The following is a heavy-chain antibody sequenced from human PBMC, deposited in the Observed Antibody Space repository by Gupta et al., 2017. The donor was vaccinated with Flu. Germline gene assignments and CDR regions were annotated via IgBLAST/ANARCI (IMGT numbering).Heavy chain of an antibody. CDR2: IKNKASGYTK. V-gene: IGHV3-72*01. CDR3: IRDWNTAMFD. D-gene: IGHD5-18*01. Sequence: EVQLVESGGGLVQPGGSLRLSCAASGFTFSDPYMDWVRQTPGKGLEWVARIKNKASGYTKQYAASVKGRFIIARDDSKNSLSLQMNSLNTEDTAIYYCIRDWNTAMFDWGQGALVTVSS. J-gene: IGHJ4*02. CDR1: GFTFSDPY.